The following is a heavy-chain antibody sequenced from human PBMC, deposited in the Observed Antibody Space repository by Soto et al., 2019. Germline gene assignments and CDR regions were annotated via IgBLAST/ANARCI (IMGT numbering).Heavy chain of an antibody. J-gene: IGHJ3*02. Sequence: SETLSLTCNVSGGSISTYSWTSIRQPPGKGLEWIGYITYSGGPTYNPSLQSRVTISVDTSKKFSLNLRCVTAADMAVYYSARLGAYCGGDCYDAYDIWGQGTMVAVTS. CDR1: GGSISTYS. CDR2: ITYSGGP. D-gene: IGHD2-21*02. CDR3: ARLGAYCGGDCYDAYDI. V-gene: IGHV4-59*01.